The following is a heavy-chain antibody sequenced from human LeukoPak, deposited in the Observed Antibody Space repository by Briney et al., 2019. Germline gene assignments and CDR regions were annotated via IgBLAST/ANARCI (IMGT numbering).Heavy chain of an antibody. V-gene: IGHV4-59*01. CDR3: ARESMSSVDY. CDR2: IYYSGST. J-gene: IGHJ4*02. Sequence: PSETLSLTCTVSGGSISSYYWSWIRQPPGKGLEWIGYIYYSGSTNYSPSLKSRVTISVDTSKNQFSLKLSSVTAADTAVYYCARESMSSVDYWGQGTLVTVSS. CDR1: GGSISSYY. D-gene: IGHD2/OR15-2a*01.